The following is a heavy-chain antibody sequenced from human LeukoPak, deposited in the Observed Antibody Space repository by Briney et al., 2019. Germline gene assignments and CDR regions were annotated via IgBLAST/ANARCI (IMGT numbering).Heavy chain of an antibody. D-gene: IGHD1-26*01. V-gene: IGHV3-30*02. CDR2: IRYDGSSQ. CDR1: GFTFSTYG. CDR3: AKDFYSGSPGYFDF. Sequence: GGSLRLSCAASGFTFSTYGMHWVRQAPGKGLEWVAFIRYDGSSQYYAESVKGRFTISRDKSRNTLYLQMNSLRAEDTAVYYCAKDFYSGSPGYFDFWGQGTLVTVSS. J-gene: IGHJ4*02.